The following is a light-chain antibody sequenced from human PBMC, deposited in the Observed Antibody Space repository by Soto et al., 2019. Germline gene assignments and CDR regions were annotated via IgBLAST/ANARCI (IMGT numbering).Light chain of an antibody. CDR2: ANT. V-gene: IGLV1-40*01. CDR3: QAYDSRLSGAV. J-gene: IGLJ3*02. CDR1: RSNIGPYD. Sequence: QLVLTQPPSVSGAPGQRVTISCTGSRSNIGPYDVHWYRQLPGTAPQLLIYANTRRPSGVPDRFSGSKSGTSASLSITGLQAEDEADYYCQAYDSRLSGAVFGGGTKLTVL.